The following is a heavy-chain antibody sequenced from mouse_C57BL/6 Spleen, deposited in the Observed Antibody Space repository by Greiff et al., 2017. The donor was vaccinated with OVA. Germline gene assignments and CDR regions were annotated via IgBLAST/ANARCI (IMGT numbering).Heavy chain of an antibody. CDR3: ARSGLDYGSSYWYFDV. V-gene: IGHV1-72*01. CDR2: IDPNSGGT. CDR1: GYTFTSYW. Sequence: QVQLKQPGAELVKPGASVKLSCKASGYTFTSYWMHWVKQRPGRGLEWIGRIDPNSGGTKDNEKFKSKATLTVDKPSSTAYMQLSSLTSEDSAVYYCARSGLDYGSSYWYFDVWGTGTTVTVSS. D-gene: IGHD1-1*01. J-gene: IGHJ1*03.